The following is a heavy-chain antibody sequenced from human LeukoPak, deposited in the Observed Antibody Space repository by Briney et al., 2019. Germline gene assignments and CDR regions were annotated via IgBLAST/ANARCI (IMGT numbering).Heavy chain of an antibody. Sequence: GGSLRLSCAASGFPFTNAWMTWVRLAPGKGLEWVGRIRSQGFGGTTDYAAPVRGRFTISRNDSKDTVYLQMDSLKTEDTAMYYCSKYLYSGSYSPDYWGQGTRVTVSS. D-gene: IGHD1-26*01. CDR1: GFPFTNAW. CDR2: IRSQGFGGTT. CDR3: SKYLYSGSYSPDY. V-gene: IGHV3-15*01. J-gene: IGHJ4*02.